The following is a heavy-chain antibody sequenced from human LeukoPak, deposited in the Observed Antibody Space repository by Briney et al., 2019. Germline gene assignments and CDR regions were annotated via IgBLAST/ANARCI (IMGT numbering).Heavy chain of an antibody. J-gene: IGHJ4*02. V-gene: IGHV3-33*01. Sequence: GRSLRLSCAASGFTFSDYGIHWVRQAPGQGLEWVALIWYDGSKKYYADSVKGRFTISRDNTKNTLYLQLNSLRADDTAVYYCARAHSSSSAFDLWGQGTLVTVSS. CDR2: IWYDGSKK. CDR1: GFTFSDYG. D-gene: IGHD6-6*01. CDR3: ARAHSSSSAFDL.